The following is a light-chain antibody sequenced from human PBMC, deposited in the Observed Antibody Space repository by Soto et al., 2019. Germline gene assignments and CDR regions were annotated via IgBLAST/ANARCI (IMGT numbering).Light chain of an antibody. J-gene: IGKJ1*01. Sequence: IQMTQSPSTLSGSVGDRVTITCRASQTISSWLAWYQQKPGKAPKLLIYKASTLKSGVPSRFSGSGSGTEFTLTISSLQPDDVAPYYCQHYNSYAEAFGQGNKVELK. CDR3: QHYNSYAEA. CDR1: QTISSW. V-gene: IGKV1-5*03. CDR2: KAS.